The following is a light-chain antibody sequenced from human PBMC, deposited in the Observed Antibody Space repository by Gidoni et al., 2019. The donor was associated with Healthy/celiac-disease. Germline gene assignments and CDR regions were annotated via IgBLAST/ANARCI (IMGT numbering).Light chain of an antibody. V-gene: IGKV3-20*01. Sequence: EIVLTQSPGTLSLSPGERVTLSCRATQSVSSSYLAWYQQKPGQAPRPLIYGASSRATGIPDRFSGGGSGTDFTLTISRREPEDFAVYYCQQYGSTLMYTFGQGTKLEIK. J-gene: IGKJ2*01. CDR2: GAS. CDR3: QQYGSTLMYT. CDR1: QSVSSSY.